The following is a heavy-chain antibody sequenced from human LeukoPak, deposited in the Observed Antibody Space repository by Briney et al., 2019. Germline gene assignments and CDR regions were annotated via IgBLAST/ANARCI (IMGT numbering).Heavy chain of an antibody. D-gene: IGHD3-10*01. V-gene: IGHV1-18*01. CDR2: ISAYNGDT. Sequence: GASVKLSCNASGYRFSSFCINCDGQVPGQGHQLKGWISAYNGDTNYAQKLQGRVTMTTDTSTSTAYMDLRSLRPDDTAVYYCARGGYYGSGSFPDYWGQGTLVTVSS. J-gene: IGHJ4*02. CDR1: GYRFSSFC. CDR3: ARGGYYGSGSFPDY.